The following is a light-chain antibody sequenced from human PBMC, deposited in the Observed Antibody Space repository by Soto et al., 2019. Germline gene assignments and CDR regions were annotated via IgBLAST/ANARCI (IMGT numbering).Light chain of an antibody. CDR1: SSNIGNNH. Sequence: QSVLTQPPSVSAAPGQKVTISCSGTSSNIGNNHVSWYQQVPGTAPRLLIYDNNKRPSGIPDRFSGSKSGTSATLGISGLQPGDDADYYCAAGDSGMRAGAVFGGGTKLTVL. J-gene: IGLJ2*01. V-gene: IGLV1-51*01. CDR3: AAGDSGMRAGAV. CDR2: DNN.